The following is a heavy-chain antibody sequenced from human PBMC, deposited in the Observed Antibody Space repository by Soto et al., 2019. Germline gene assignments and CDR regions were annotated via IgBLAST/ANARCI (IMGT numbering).Heavy chain of an antibody. J-gene: IGHJ4*02. CDR2: INHSGST. Sequence: QVQLQQWGAGLLKPSETLSLTCAVYGGSFSGYYWSWIRQPPGKGLEWIGDINHSGSTNNNPSLKSRVTISVDTSKNQFSLKLSSVTAADTAVYYCARGVASVVTSYFDYWGQGTLVTVS. D-gene: IGHD2-21*02. V-gene: IGHV4-34*01. CDR1: GGSFSGYY. CDR3: ARGVASVVTSYFDY.